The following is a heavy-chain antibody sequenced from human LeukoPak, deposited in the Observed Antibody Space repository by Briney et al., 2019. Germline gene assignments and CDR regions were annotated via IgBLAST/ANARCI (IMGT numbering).Heavy chain of an antibody. CDR3: ARSYSGSHTYYFDY. D-gene: IGHD1-26*01. CDR1: GFTFSSYA. J-gene: IGHJ4*02. V-gene: IGHV3-23*01. Sequence: GGSLRLSCAASGFTFSSYAMSWVRQAPGKGLEWVSAISGSGGSTYYADSVKGRFTISRDNSKNTLYLQMNSLRAKDTAVYYCARSYSGSHTYYFDYWGQGTLVTVSS. CDR2: ISGSGGST.